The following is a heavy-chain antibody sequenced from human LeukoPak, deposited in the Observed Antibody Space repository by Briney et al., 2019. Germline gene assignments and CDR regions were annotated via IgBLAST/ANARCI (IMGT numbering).Heavy chain of an antibody. CDR1: GYNFTNYW. D-gene: IGHD6-6*01. CDR2: IDPSDSYN. CDR3: ARAYSRSRFDY. V-gene: IGHV5-10-1*01. Sequence: LWGSLRLSCKGSGYNFTNYWISWVRQMPGKGLEWMGTIDPSDSYNNYSPSFQGHVTISADKSISTAYLQWSSLKASDTAMYYCARAYSRSRFDYWGQGTLVTVSS. J-gene: IGHJ4*02.